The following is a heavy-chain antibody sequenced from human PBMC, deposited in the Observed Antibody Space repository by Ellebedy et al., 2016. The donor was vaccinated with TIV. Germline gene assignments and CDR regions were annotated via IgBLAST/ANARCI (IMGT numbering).Heavy chain of an antibody. J-gene: IGHJ4*02. V-gene: IGHV3-53*05. CDR1: GFTVSSNY. Sequence: GESLKISCAASGFTVSSNYMNWVRQAPGKGLEWVSVIYRGGTTYYADSVKGRFTISRDNSKNALYLQMNSLRGEDTAVYYCVKGRSAIAEYWGQGTLVTVSS. CDR3: VKGRSAIAEY. CDR2: IYRGGTT. D-gene: IGHD2-2*02.